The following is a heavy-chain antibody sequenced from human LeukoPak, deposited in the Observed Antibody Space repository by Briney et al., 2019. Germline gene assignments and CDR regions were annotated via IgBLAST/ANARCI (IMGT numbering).Heavy chain of an antibody. J-gene: IGHJ4*02. Sequence: GGSLRLSCAASGFTFSSYAMSWVRQAPGKGLEWVSTISGSGVGTYYADSVKGRFTISRDNSKNTVYMQMNSLRVEDTAIYYCAKIGRDGYNPFDYWGQGTLVTVSS. CDR2: ISGSGVGT. D-gene: IGHD5-24*01. CDR1: GFTFSSYA. V-gene: IGHV3-23*01. CDR3: AKIGRDGYNPFDY.